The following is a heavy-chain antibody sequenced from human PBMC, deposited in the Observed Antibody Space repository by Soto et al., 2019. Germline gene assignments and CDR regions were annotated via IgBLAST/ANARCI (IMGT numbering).Heavy chain of an antibody. J-gene: IGHJ3*02. CDR2: IIPMLGIR. Sequence: QVQLVQSGAEVKKPGSSVKVSCKDSGGTFNTYSMFWVRQAPGQGLEWMGRIIPMLGIRNYAQRFQDRVTITADKTKATAHMELSSLRSEDTALYYCTIGTWSGDVFDIWGQGTMVTVSS. D-gene: IGHD2-21*02. CDR1: GGTFNTYS. V-gene: IGHV1-69*02. CDR3: TIGTWSGDVFDI.